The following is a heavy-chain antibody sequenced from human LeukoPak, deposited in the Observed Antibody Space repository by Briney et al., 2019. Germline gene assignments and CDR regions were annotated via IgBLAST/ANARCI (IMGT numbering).Heavy chain of an antibody. CDR3: ARDQAVVRPEAPYYFDY. CDR1: GGTFSSYA. J-gene: IGHJ4*02. CDR2: IIPILGIA. D-gene: IGHD3-10*01. V-gene: IGHV1-69*04. Sequence: GSSVKVSCKASGGTFSSYAISWVRQAPGQGLEWMGRIIPILGIANYAQKFQGRVTITADKSTSTAYMELSSLRSEDTAVYYCARDQAVVRPEAPYYFDYWGQGTLVTVSS.